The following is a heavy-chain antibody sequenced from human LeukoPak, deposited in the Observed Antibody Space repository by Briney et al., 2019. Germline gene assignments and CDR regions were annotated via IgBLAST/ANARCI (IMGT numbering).Heavy chain of an antibody. CDR2: ISAYNGNT. CDR1: GYTFTSYG. J-gene: IGHJ4*02. D-gene: IGHD3-22*01. Sequence: ASVKVSCKASGYTFTSYGISWVRQAPGQGLEWMGWISAYNGNTNYARKLQGRVTMTTDTSTSTAYMELRSLRSDDTAVYYCARELYSSGYYYHFDYWGQGTLVTVSS. V-gene: IGHV1-18*01. CDR3: ARELYSSGYYYHFDY.